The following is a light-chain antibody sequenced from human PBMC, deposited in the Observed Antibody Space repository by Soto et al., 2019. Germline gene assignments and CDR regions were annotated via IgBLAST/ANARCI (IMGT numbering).Light chain of an antibody. CDR1: HTIGDW. Sequence: DIQMTQSPSTLSASVGDRVTITCRASHTIGDWLAWYQQKPGKAPKLLIYDASSLESGVPSRFSGSRSGTEFTLTITSLESEDFAVYYCQQRSTWPPRLTFGGGTKVDIK. CDR2: DAS. J-gene: IGKJ4*01. CDR3: QQRSTWPPRLT. V-gene: IGKV1-5*01.